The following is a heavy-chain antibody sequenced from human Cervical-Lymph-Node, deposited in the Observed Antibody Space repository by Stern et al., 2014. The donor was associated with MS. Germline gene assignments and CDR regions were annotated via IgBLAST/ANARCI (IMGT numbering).Heavy chain of an antibody. CDR3: ARASGYSYGYFDY. J-gene: IGHJ4*02. V-gene: IGHV3-33*01. CDR1: GFTFSSYG. D-gene: IGHD5-18*01. Sequence: VQLVESGGGVVQPGRSLRLSCAASGFTFSSYGMHWVRQAPGKGLEWVAVIWYDGSNKSYEDSVKGRFTNSRDNSKNTLYLQMNSLRAEDTAVYYCARASGYSYGYFDYWGQGTLVTVSS. CDR2: IWYDGSNK.